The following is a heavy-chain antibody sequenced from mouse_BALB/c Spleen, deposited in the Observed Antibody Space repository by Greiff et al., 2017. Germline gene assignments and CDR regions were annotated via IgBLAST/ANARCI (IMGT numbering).Heavy chain of an antibody. V-gene: IGHV5-6-5*01. CDR2: ISSGGST. CDR1: GFTFSSYA. D-gene: IGHD2-2*01. Sequence: DVQLQESGGGLVKPGGSLKLSCAASGFTFSSYAMSWVRQTPEKRLEWVASISSGGSTYYPDSVKGRFTISRDNARNILYLQMSSLRSEDTAMYYCARVYGSWFAYWGQGTLVTVSA. CDR3: ARVYGSWFAY. J-gene: IGHJ3*01.